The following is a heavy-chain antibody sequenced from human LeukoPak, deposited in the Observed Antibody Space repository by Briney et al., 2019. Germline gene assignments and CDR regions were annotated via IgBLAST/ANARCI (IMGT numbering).Heavy chain of an antibody. CDR1: GGSISSYY. D-gene: IGHD5-24*01. Sequence: SETLSLTCTVSGGSISSYYWSWIRQPQGKGLEWIDYIYYSGNTNYNPSLKSRVTISVDTSKNQFSLKLSSVTAADTAMYYCARSRDGYLFDYWGQGTLVTVSS. CDR3: ARSRDGYLFDY. V-gene: IGHV4-59*01. J-gene: IGHJ4*02. CDR2: IYYSGNT.